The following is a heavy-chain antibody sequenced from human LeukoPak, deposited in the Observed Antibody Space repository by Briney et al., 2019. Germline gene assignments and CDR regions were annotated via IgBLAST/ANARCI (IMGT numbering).Heavy chain of an antibody. D-gene: IGHD6-13*01. CDR1: GYTFTSYG. V-gene: IGHV1-18*01. Sequence: ASVKVSCKASGYTFTSYGISWVRQAPGQGLEWMGWISAYNGNTNYAQKLQGRVTMTTDTSTSTAYMELRGLRSDDTAVYYCAREAYSSSWYPYYYYGMDVWGQGTTVTVSS. CDR3: AREAYSSSWYPYYYYGMDV. J-gene: IGHJ6*02. CDR2: ISAYNGNT.